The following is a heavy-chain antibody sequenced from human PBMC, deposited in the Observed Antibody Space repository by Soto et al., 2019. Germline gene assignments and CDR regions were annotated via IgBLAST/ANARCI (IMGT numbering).Heavy chain of an antibody. J-gene: IGHJ6*02. CDR3: ARKNSSSWYGLYGMDV. CDR2: IYSGGST. CDR1: GFTVSSNY. V-gene: IGHV3-53*01. Sequence: GGSLRLSCAAPGFTVSSNYMSWVRQAPGKGLEWVSVIYSGGSTYYADSVKGRFTISRDNSKNTLYLQMNSLRAEDTAVYYCARKNSSSWYGLYGMDVWGQGTTVTVSS. D-gene: IGHD6-13*01.